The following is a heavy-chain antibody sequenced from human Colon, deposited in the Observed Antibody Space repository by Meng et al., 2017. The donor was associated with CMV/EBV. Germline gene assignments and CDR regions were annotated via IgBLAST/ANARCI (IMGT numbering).Heavy chain of an antibody. Sequence: GESLKISCVTSGFMFRNYAMSWVRQAPGKGLEWVSAITGSGDTTFYTDSVRGRFTISRDNSKNTVYLHMTGLRADDTATYYCLRDPLLLPRRYWGQGTLVTVSS. V-gene: IGHV3-23*01. D-gene: IGHD3-3*01. CDR1: GFMFRNYA. CDR2: ITGSGDTT. J-gene: IGHJ4*02. CDR3: LRDPLLLPRRY.